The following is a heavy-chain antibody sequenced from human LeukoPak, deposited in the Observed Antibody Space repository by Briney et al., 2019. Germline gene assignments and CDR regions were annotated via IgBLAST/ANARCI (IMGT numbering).Heavy chain of an antibody. Sequence: ASVKVSCKASGYTFTSYAMHWVRQAPGQRLEWMGWINAGNGNTKYSQKFQGRVTITRDTSASTAYMELSSLRSEDTAVYYCAREPLWFGPNAMDVWGKGTTVTVSS. J-gene: IGHJ6*04. CDR2: INAGNGNT. CDR3: AREPLWFGPNAMDV. D-gene: IGHD3-10*01. V-gene: IGHV1-3*01. CDR1: GYTFTSYA.